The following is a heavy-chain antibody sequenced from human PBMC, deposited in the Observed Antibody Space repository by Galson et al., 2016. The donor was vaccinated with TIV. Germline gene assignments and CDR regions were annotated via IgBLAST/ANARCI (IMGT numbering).Heavy chain of an antibody. V-gene: IGHV4-34*01. D-gene: IGHD2-21*01. Sequence: LSLTCAVYGGSLSGNFWSWIRQSPGKGPEWIGEINPGGSTHYNPSLKTRVVVSEDTSKNQFSLTLRSVTAADTAVYYCARGRSVFATNTFSYFDIWGRGTLVSVS. CDR2: INPGGST. CDR3: ARGRSVFATNTFSYFDI. J-gene: IGHJ2*01. CDR1: GGSLSGNF.